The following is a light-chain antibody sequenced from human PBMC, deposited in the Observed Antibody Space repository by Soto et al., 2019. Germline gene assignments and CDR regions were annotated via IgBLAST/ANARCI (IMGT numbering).Light chain of an antibody. CDR3: QQYTSYPWT. V-gene: IGKV1-5*01. CDR2: DAS. CDR1: QSINSW. Sequence: DIQMTQSPSTLSASVGDRVTITCRASQSINSWLAWYQQKPGKAPQILIYDASTLKSGVPSRFSASGSGTEFTLIISSLQPDDFATYYCQQYTSYPWTFGQGTKVDI. J-gene: IGKJ1*01.